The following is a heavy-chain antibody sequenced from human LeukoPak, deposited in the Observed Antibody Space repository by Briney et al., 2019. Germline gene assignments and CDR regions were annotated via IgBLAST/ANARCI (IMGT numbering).Heavy chain of an antibody. CDR1: GFTFSSYG. D-gene: IGHD3-3*01. Sequence: GRSLGLSCAASGFTFSSYGMHWVRQAPGKGLEWVAVIWYDGSNKYYADSVKGRFTISRDNSKNTLYLQMNSLRAEDTAVYYCARDKSAYFDYWGQGTLVTVSS. CDR2: IWYDGSNK. J-gene: IGHJ4*02. CDR3: ARDKSAYFDY. V-gene: IGHV3-33*01.